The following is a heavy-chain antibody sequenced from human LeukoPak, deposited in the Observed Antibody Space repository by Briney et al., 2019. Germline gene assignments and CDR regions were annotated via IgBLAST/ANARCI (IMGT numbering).Heavy chain of an antibody. Sequence: PGGSLRLSCAASGFTVSKDYMSWVRQAPGKGLEWVSSISGSGGSTYYADSVKGRFTISRDNSRNTLYLQMYSLRAEDTAVYYCAKVEGASKASVYWGQGALVTVSS. V-gene: IGHV3-23*01. D-gene: IGHD1-1*01. CDR2: ISGSGGST. CDR1: GFTVSKDY. J-gene: IGHJ4*02. CDR3: AKVEGASKASVY.